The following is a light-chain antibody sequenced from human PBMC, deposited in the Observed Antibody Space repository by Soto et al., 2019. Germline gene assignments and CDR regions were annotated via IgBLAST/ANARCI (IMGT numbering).Light chain of an antibody. Sequence: DIQMTRCPCSESASVGDRVTITCRASQGISSWLAWYQQKPGKAPKLLIYKASTLKSGVPSRFSGSGSGTEFTLTISSLQPEDFATYYCLQHNSYPRTFGQGTKVDIK. CDR3: LQHNSYPRT. V-gene: IGKV1-12*01. CDR1: QGISSW. CDR2: KAS. J-gene: IGKJ1*01.